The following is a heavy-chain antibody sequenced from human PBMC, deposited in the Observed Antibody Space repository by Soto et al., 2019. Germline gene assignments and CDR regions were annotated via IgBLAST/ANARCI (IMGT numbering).Heavy chain of an antibody. V-gene: IGHV3-33*01. J-gene: IGHJ6*02. CDR2: IWYDGNTK. CDR3: ARPLVAPVAGPYYYGMDV. CDR1: GFTFNSYG. D-gene: IGHD6-19*01. Sequence: LRLSCTASGFTFNSYGFNWVRQAPGKGLEWVAVIWYDGNTKYYADSVKGRFTISRDNLRSTVYLQMNGLTAEDTAVYYCARPLVAPVAGPYYYGMDVWGQGTTVTVSS.